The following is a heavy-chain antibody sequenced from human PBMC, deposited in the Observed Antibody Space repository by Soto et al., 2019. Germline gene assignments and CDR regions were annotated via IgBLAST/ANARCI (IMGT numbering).Heavy chain of an antibody. Sequence: GASVKVXCKASGYTXTSYAMHWVRQSPGQRLEWLGWINAGNGNTKYSQKFQGRVTITRDTSASTAYMELSSLRSEDTAVYYCATSLVYCSGGSCYSDDNFDYWGQGTLVTXSS. CDR1: GYTXTSYA. CDR2: INAGNGNT. CDR3: ATSLVYCSGGSCYSDDNFDY. D-gene: IGHD2-15*01. J-gene: IGHJ4*02. V-gene: IGHV1-3*01.